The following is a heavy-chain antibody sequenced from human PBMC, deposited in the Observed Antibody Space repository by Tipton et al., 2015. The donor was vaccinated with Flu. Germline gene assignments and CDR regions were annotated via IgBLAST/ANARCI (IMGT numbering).Heavy chain of an antibody. V-gene: IGHV4-59*11. CDR2: IYFTGST. D-gene: IGHD3-22*01. CDR3: ARGKYYYDSSGYSFDY. CDR1: GGSISSHY. J-gene: IGHJ4*02. Sequence: LRLSCTVSGGSISSHYWSWIRQPPGKGLEWIGYIYFTGSTNYNPSLKSRVTISVDMSKNQFSLKLSSVTAADTAVYYCARGKYYYDSSGYSFDYWGQGTLVTVSS.